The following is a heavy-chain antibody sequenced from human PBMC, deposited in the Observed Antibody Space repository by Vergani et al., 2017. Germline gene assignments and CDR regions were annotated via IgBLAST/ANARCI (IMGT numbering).Heavy chain of an antibody. Sequence: QVQLVQSGAEVKKPGASVKVSCKASGYTFTSYAMHWVRQAPGQRLEWMGWINAGNGNTKYSQKFQGRDTITRDTSASTAYMELSSLRSEDTAVYYCARGEYYDFWSGYRNWFDPWGQGTLVTVSS. CDR2: INAGNGNT. D-gene: IGHD3-3*01. CDR3: ARGEYYDFWSGYRNWFDP. J-gene: IGHJ5*02. CDR1: GYTFTSYA. V-gene: IGHV1-3*01.